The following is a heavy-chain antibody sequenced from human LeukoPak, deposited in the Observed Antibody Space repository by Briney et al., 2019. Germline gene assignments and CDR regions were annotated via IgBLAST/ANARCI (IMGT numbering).Heavy chain of an antibody. Sequence: GGSLRLSCTASGFTFGDYVMTWVRQAPGKGLEWVGFIRSKAYGGTTEYAASVKGRFTISRDDSKSIAYLQMNSLKTEDTAVYYCARGYYDFDYWGQGTLVTVSS. CDR2: IRSKAYGGTT. CDR3: ARGYYDFDY. V-gene: IGHV3-49*04. J-gene: IGHJ4*02. CDR1: GFTFGDYV. D-gene: IGHD3-22*01.